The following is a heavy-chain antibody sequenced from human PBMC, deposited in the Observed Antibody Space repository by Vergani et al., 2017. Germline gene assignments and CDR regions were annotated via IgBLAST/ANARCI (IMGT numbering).Heavy chain of an antibody. CDR1: GFTFSSYA. Sequence: EVQLLESGGGLVQPGGSLRLSCAASGFTFSSYAMNWVRQAPGKGLEWVSGISGSGGGTYYADSVKGRFTISRDNSKNTLYLQMNSLRAEDTAVYYCATGSGSYRLGNFDYWGQGILVTVSS. CDR3: ATGSGSYRLGNFDY. D-gene: IGHD1-26*01. CDR2: ISGSGGGT. V-gene: IGHV3-23*01. J-gene: IGHJ4*02.